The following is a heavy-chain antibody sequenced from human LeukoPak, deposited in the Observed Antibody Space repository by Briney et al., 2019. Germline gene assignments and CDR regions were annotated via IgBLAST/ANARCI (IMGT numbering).Heavy chain of an antibody. Sequence: HPGGSLRLSCAASGFTFSSYEMNWVRQAPGKGLEWVSYISSSGSTIYYADSVKGRFTISRDNTKNTLYLQMNSLRAEDTAVYYCAKDRHAPGRYCSSTSCFPFDSWGQGTLVTVSS. CDR2: ISSSGSTI. CDR1: GFTFSSYE. D-gene: IGHD2-2*01. CDR3: AKDRHAPGRYCSSTSCFPFDS. V-gene: IGHV3-48*03. J-gene: IGHJ5*01.